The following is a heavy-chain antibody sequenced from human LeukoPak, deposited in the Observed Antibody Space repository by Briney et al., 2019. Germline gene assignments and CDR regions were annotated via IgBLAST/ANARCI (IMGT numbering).Heavy chain of an antibody. Sequence: GGSLRLSCAASGFTVSSNYMSWVRQAPGKGLEWVSVIYSGGSTYYADSVKGRFTISRDNSKNTLYLQMNSLRAEDTAVYYCARALFWSEPSHDAFDIWGQGTMVTVSS. J-gene: IGHJ3*02. CDR2: IYSGGST. CDR3: ARALFWSEPSHDAFDI. CDR1: GFTVSSNY. D-gene: IGHD3-3*01. V-gene: IGHV3-66*01.